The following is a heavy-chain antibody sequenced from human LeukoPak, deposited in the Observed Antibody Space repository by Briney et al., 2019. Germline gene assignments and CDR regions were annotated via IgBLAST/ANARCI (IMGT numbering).Heavy chain of an antibody. Sequence: PSETLSLTCAVYGESLSGYFSDYYWSWIRQPPGKGLEWIGEVNQSGNTNYNPSLTSRVTISVDTAKNQFSLKMNSVTAADTAVYYCARASRNTVLANYYFDYWGRGTLVTVSS. CDR2: VNQSGNT. CDR1: GESLSGYFSDYY. J-gene: IGHJ4*02. V-gene: IGHV4-34*01. D-gene: IGHD2/OR15-2a*01. CDR3: ARASRNTVLANYYFDY.